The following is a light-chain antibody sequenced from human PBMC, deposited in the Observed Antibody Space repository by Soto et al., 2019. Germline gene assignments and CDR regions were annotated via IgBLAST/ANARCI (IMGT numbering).Light chain of an antibody. CDR1: QDISNS. CDR2: KAS. V-gene: IGKV1-5*03. Sequence: DIQMTQSPSSQSASVGDRVTITCQASQDISNSLNCYQQKPGKAPKFLIYKASSLESGVPSRFSGSGSGTEFTLTISSLQPDDFATYYCQQYNSYSPATFGQGTKVDIK. J-gene: IGKJ1*01. CDR3: QQYNSYSPAT.